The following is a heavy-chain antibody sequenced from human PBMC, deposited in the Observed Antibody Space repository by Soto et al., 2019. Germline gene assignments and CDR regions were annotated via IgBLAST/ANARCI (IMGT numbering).Heavy chain of an antibody. J-gene: IGHJ4*02. D-gene: IGHD3-22*01. CDR3: ERGAEHDSSGYYGAH. CDR1: GFTFSSYG. V-gene: IGHV3-33*01. CDR2: IWYDGSNK. Sequence: GGSLRLSCAASGFTFSSYGMHWVRQAPGKGLEWVALIWYDGSNKYYADSVKGRFTISRDNSKNTLYLQMNSLRAEDTAVYYCERGAEHDSSGYYGAHWGQGTLVTVSS.